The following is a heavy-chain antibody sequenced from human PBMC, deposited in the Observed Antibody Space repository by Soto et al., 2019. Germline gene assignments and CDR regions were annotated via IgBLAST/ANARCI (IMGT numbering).Heavy chain of an antibody. V-gene: IGHV3-30*18. J-gene: IGHJ6*02. CDR1: GFTFSSYG. CDR2: ISHDGSNK. CDR3: AKGTATDGMDV. Sequence: GGSLRLSCAASGFTFSSYGMHWVRQAPGKGLEWVAVISHDGSNKYYADSVKGRFTISRDNSKNTLYLQMNSLRAEDTAVYYCAKGTATDGMDVWGQGTTVTVSS.